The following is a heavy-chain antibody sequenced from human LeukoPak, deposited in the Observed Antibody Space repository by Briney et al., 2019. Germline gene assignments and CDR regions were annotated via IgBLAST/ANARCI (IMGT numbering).Heavy chain of an antibody. D-gene: IGHD5-18*01. CDR1: GASFSGYY. CDR3: ARGSVGYTYGSAFDI. J-gene: IGHJ3*02. V-gene: IGHV4-34*01. Sequence: SETLSLTCAVYGASFSGYYWSWIRQPPGKGLEWIGEINHSGSTNYNPSRKSRLTISVDTSKKQFSLKLSSVTAADTAVYYCARGSVGYTYGSAFDIWGQGTMVTVSS. CDR2: INHSGST.